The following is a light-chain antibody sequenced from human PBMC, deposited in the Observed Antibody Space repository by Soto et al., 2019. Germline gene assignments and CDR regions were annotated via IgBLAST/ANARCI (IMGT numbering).Light chain of an antibody. CDR2: VNTDGSH. Sequence: QPVLTQSPSASASLGASVKVTCTLSSGHTNYAIAWHQQQPEKGPRYLMKVNTDGSHTQGDGIPDRFSGSSSGAERYLTISRLQSDDEADYYCQTWGTGIVVFGGGTKLTVL. CDR1: SGHTNYA. J-gene: IGLJ2*01. CDR3: QTWGTGIVV. V-gene: IGLV4-69*01.